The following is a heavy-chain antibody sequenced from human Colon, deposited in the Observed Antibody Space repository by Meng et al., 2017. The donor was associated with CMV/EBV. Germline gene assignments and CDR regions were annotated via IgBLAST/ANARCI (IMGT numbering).Heavy chain of an antibody. V-gene: IGHV3-23*01. CDR1: GFTFSDYA. CDR2: ISAGGQST. Sequence: GESLKISCVVSGFTFSDYAMNWVRLLPGKGLEWVSGISAGGQSTYYVESVKGRFAISRDNSRNTLHLEMNSLRAEDTALYYCAIGKPNVSGGPWEDTFSVWGQGTMVTVSS. CDR3: AIGKPNVSGGPWEDTFSV. D-gene: IGHD6-19*01. J-gene: IGHJ3*01.